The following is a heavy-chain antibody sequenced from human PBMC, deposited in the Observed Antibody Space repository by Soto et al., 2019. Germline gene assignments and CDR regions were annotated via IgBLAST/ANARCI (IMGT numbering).Heavy chain of an antibody. Sequence: QVQLQQWGAGLLKPSETLSLTCAVYGGFVSSGSYYWSWIRQPPGKGLEWIGEMSHSGGTHFNPSLKSRVTISVDTSKNQFSLKMSSVTAAATALYYCARVERWTATTVVHAFDIWGPGTMVTVSS. D-gene: IGHD1-1*01. CDR1: GGFVSSGSYY. CDR3: ARVERWTATTVVHAFDI. J-gene: IGHJ3*02. CDR2: MSHSGGT. V-gene: IGHV4-34*01.